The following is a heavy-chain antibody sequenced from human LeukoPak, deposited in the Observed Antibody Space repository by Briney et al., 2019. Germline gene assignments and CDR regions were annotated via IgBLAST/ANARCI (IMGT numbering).Heavy chain of an antibody. Sequence: GASVKVSCKASGYTFINYGITWVRKAPGQGLEWMGWISAYNGNTNYAQKLQGRVTMTTDTSTSTAYMELRSLRSDDTAVYYCARAAPTLTVTTDFDYWSQGTLVTVSS. CDR3: ARAAPTLTVTTDFDY. V-gene: IGHV1-18*04. D-gene: IGHD4-17*01. CDR2: ISAYNGNT. CDR1: GYTFINYG. J-gene: IGHJ4*02.